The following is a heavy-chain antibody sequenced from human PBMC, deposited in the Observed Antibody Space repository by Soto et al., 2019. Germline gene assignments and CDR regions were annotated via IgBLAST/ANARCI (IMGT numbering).Heavy chain of an antibody. CDR2: ISNNSSHE. CDR1: GFIFSDYG. V-gene: IGHV3-30-3*01. Sequence: QVEVVQSGGGVVQPGKSVRLSCKASGFIFSDYGVHWARQAPGKGLQWVAFISNNSSHEYYADSVKGRFTISRDNSQNTVYRHWKSLRREDTAVYYCGPNLDYWGQGTRVNVSP. J-gene: IGHJ4*02. CDR3: GPNLDY.